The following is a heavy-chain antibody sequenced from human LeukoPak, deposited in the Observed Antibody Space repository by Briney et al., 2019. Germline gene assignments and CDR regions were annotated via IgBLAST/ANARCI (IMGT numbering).Heavy chain of an antibody. V-gene: IGHV3-30*01. CDR3: ARARSSGWNYYYYGMDV. J-gene: IGHJ6*02. Sequence: AGGSLRLSCAASGFTFSSYAMHWVRQAPGKGLEWVAVISYDGSNKYYADSVKGRFTISRDNSKNTLYLQMNSLRAEDTAVYYCARARSSGWNYYYYGMDVWGQGTTVTVSS. CDR2: ISYDGSNK. CDR1: GFTFSSYA. D-gene: IGHD6-19*01.